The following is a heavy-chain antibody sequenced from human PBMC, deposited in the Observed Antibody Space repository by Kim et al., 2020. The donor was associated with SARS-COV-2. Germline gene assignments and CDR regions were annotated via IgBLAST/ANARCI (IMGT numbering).Heavy chain of an antibody. CDR1: GFIVRTNY. CDR3: ARAGMLRGVVSSLDS. J-gene: IGHJ4*02. V-gene: IGHV3-53*01. CDR2: LYSGGST. D-gene: IGHD3-10*01. Sequence: GGSLRLSCAASGFIVRTNYMSWVRQAPGKGLEWVAVLYSGGSTYYADSVKDRFTIPQQNSKNTLYLQMNSLRSDDKAVYYCARAGMLRGVVSSLDSWGQGALRPVSS.